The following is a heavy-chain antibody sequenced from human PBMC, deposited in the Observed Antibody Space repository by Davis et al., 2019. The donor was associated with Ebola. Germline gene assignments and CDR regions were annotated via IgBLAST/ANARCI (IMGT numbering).Heavy chain of an antibody. CDR1: GYSFTSYW. CDR2: IYPGDSDT. V-gene: IGHV5-51*01. J-gene: IGHJ4*02. D-gene: IGHD3-10*01. Sequence: GGSLRLSCKGSGYSFTSYWIGWVRQTPGKGLEWMGIIYPGDSDTRYSSSFQGQVTISVDKSISTAYLQWSSLKASDTAIYYCARRPYYYGSPDYWGQGTLVTVSS. CDR3: ARRPYYYGSPDY.